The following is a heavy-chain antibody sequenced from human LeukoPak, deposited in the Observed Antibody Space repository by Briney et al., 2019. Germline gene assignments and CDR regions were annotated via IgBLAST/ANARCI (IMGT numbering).Heavy chain of an antibody. Sequence: ASVKVSCKASGYTFTGYYMHWVRQAPGQGLEWMGWINPNSGGTNYAQKFQGRVTMTRDTSISTAYMELSRLRSDDTAVYYCARDGGIDSNYYDSSGYYLNYFDYWGQGTLVSVSS. CDR2: INPNSGGT. J-gene: IGHJ4*02. D-gene: IGHD3-22*01. CDR3: ARDGGIDSNYYDSSGYYLNYFDY. CDR1: GYTFTGYY. V-gene: IGHV1-2*02.